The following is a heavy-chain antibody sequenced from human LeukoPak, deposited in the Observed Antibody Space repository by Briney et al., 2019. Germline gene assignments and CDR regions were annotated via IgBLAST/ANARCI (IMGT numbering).Heavy chain of an antibody. Sequence: ASVKVSCKASGYIFTGYYMHWVRQAPGQGLEWMGWINPNSGDTNFAQKFQGRVTMIRDTSISTAYMELSRLRSDDTAVYYCARGPIVVVVAATHNYYYYMDVWGKGTTVTVSS. CDR3: ARGPIVVVVAATHNYYYYMDV. J-gene: IGHJ6*03. D-gene: IGHD2-15*01. CDR2: INPNSGDT. V-gene: IGHV1-2*02. CDR1: GYIFTGYY.